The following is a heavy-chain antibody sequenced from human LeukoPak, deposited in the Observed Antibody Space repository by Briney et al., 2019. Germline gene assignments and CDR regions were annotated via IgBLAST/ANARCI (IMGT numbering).Heavy chain of an antibody. Sequence: ASVKVSCKASGHTFTSYYMHWVRQAPGRGLEWMGIINPSGGSTSYAQKFQGRVTMTRDMSTSTVYMELSSLRSEDTAVYYCARDLEWLYPGGAFDIWGQGTMVTVSS. V-gene: IGHV1-46*01. CDR2: INPSGGST. CDR3: ARDLEWLYPGGAFDI. CDR1: GHTFTSYY. J-gene: IGHJ3*02. D-gene: IGHD3-3*01.